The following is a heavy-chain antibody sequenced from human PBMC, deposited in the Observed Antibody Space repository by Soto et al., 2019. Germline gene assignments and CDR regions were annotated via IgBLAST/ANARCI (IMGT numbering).Heavy chain of an antibody. CDR1: GFTFSSYW. CDR2: INSDGSST. V-gene: IGHV3-74*01. Sequence: EVQLVESGGGLVQPGGSLRLSCAASGFTFSSYWMHWVRQAPGKGLVWVSRINSDGSSTSYADSVKGRFTISRDNAMNKLYLQMNSLRAEDTAVYYCARRFTYSSSRGAFDYWGQGTLVTVSS. D-gene: IGHD6-13*01. CDR3: ARRFTYSSSRGAFDY. J-gene: IGHJ4*02.